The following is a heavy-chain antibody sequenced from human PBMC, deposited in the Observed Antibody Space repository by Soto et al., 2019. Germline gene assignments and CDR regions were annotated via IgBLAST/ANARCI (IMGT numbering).Heavy chain of an antibody. V-gene: IGHV1-3*01. CDR3: ARDPGYSYADY. CDR1: GYTFTSYA. Sequence: QVQLVQSGAEVKKPGASVKVFCKASGYTFTSYAMHWVRQAPGQRLEWMGWINAGNGNTKYSQKFQGRVTITRDTSASTAYMELSSLRSEDTAVYYCARDPGYSYADYWGQGTLVTVSS. CDR2: INAGNGNT. J-gene: IGHJ4*02. D-gene: IGHD5-18*01.